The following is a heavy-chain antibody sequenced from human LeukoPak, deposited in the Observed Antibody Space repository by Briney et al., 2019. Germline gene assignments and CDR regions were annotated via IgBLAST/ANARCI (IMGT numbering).Heavy chain of an antibody. D-gene: IGHD6-13*01. CDR1: GGYVRNGGYS. Sequence: SQTLSLTCAVSGGYVRNGGYSWNWIRQSAGKGLEWIGRIYTSVSTNYNPSLKSRITMSVDTSKNQYSLKLSSVTAANTAVYYCARVWDQYSSSWYWFDPWGQGTLVTVSS. J-gene: IGHJ5*02. V-gene: IGHV4-61*02. CDR3: ARVWDQYSSSWYWFDP. CDR2: IYTSVST.